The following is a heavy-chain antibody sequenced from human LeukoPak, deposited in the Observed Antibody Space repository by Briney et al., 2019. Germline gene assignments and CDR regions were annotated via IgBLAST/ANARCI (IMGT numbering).Heavy chain of an antibody. D-gene: IGHD6-19*01. V-gene: IGHV1-69*05. J-gene: IGHJ4*02. CDR1: GGTFSSYA. CDR2: IIPIFGTA. CDR3: ARVLYSSGWYFDY. Sequence: GAAVKVSCKASGGTFSSYAISWVRQAPGQGLEWMGGIIPIFGTANYAQKFQGRVTITTDESTSTAYMELSSLRSEDTAVYYCARVLYSSGWYFDYWGQGTQVTVSS.